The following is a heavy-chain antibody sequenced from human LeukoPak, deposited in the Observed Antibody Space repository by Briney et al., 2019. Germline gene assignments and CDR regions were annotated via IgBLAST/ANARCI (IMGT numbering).Heavy chain of an antibody. CDR1: GFTFSSYA. CDR2: ISGSGGST. Sequence: GGSLRLSCAASGFTFSSYANSWVRQAPGEGLEWVSAISGSGGSTYYADSVKGRFTISRDNSKNTLYLQMNSLIAEDTDVYYCAKLRYFDWLFEGNWFDPWGQGTLVTVSS. D-gene: IGHD3-9*01. CDR3: AKLRYFDWLFEGNWFDP. J-gene: IGHJ5*02. V-gene: IGHV3-23*01.